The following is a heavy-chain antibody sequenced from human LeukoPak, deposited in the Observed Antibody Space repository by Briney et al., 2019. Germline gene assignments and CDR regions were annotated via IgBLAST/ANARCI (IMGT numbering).Heavy chain of an antibody. CDR3: ARSQTSMVRGVINFGY. Sequence: PSETLSLTCTVSGGSISSYYWSWIRQPPGKGLEWIGYIYYSGSTNYNPSLKSRVTISEDTSKNQFSLKLSSVTAADTAVYYCARSQTSMVRGVINFGYWGQGTLVTVSS. CDR1: GGSISSYY. V-gene: IGHV4-59*08. J-gene: IGHJ4*02. D-gene: IGHD3-10*01. CDR2: IYYSGST.